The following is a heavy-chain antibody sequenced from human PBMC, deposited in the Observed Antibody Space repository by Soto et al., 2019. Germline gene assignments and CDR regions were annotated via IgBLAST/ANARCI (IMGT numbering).Heavy chain of an antibody. V-gene: IGHV4-59*01. J-gene: IGHJ4*02. Sequence: QVQLQESGPALVKPSETLSLTCSVSGGSIATYYWSWVRQPPGKPLEWIGNIYYSGSTDYHPSLEGRVTISLGTSDTQFSLRLTSVTAADTAVYYCARNGDYYASDFYFWGRGSLVTVSS. CDR2: IYYSGST. D-gene: IGHD4-17*01. CDR1: GGSIATYY. CDR3: ARNGDYYASDFYF.